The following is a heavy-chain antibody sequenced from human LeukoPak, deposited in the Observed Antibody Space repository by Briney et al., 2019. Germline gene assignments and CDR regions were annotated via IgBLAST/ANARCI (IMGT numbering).Heavy chain of an antibody. CDR3: ARDSSGLYYFDY. CDR2: IYSGGST. J-gene: IGHJ4*02. D-gene: IGHD3-22*01. Sequence: GGSLRLSCAASGFTFSSYAMHWVRQAPGKGLEWVSVIYSGGSTYYADSVKGRFTISRDNSKNTLYLQMNSLRAEDTAVYYCARDSSGLYYFDYWGQGTLVTVSS. CDR1: GFTFSSYA. V-gene: IGHV3-53*01.